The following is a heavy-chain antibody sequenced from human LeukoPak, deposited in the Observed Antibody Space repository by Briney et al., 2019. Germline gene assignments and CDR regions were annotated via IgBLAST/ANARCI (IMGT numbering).Heavy chain of an antibody. V-gene: IGHV3-9*01. CDR2: ISWNSGSI. Sequence: GGSLRLSCAASGFTFDDYAMHWVRQARGKGLEWVSDISWNSGSIGYADSLKGRFTISRDNAKNSLYLQMNSLRAEDTALYYCAKDSTIWFGESPLDYWGQGTLVTVSS. J-gene: IGHJ4*02. CDR1: GFTFDDYA. D-gene: IGHD3-10*01. CDR3: AKDSTIWFGESPLDY.